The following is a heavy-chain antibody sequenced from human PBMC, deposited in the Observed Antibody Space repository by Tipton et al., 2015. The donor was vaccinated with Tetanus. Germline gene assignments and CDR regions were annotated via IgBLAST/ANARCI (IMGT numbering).Heavy chain of an antibody. D-gene: IGHD6-19*01. J-gene: IGHJ3*02. CDR2: IDYFGTT. V-gene: IGHV4-59*01. CDR3: ARIGWLQQNKPAFDI. Sequence: TLSLTCTVSGGSIGTYHWNWIRQSPGKGLEWIGYIDYFGTTNYSPSLRSRVTLSVDTSKNQFSLKLSSVTAADTAVYYCARIGWLQQNKPAFDIWGQGTVVTVSS. CDR1: GGSIGTYH.